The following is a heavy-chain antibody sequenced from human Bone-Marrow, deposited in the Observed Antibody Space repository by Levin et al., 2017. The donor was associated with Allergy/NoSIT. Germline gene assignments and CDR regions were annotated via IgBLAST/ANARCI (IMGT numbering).Heavy chain of an antibody. D-gene: IGHD1-14*01. CDR1: GYSFSSHW. CDR3: AMERTPESFFDY. J-gene: IGHJ4*02. V-gene: IGHV5-51*01. Sequence: GESLKISCKGSGYSFSSHWIGWVRQMPGKGLEWMGIIYPGDSDTRYSPSFQGQVTISADKSISVAYLQWSSLKASDTAMYYCAMERTPESFFDYWGQGTLVTVSS. CDR2: IYPGDSDT.